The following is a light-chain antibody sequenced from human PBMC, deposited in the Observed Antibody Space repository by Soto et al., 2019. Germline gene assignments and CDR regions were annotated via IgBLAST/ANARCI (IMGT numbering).Light chain of an antibody. CDR2: DAS. V-gene: IGKV3-11*01. Sequence: IVLTQSRATLSLSPGERASLSCRAIQSLGMYLAWYQQKPGQAPRLLIYDASNRATGIPARFSGSGSGTDFTLTISSLEPEDFAVYYCQQYVSSPRTFGQGTKVDIK. CDR1: QSLGMY. J-gene: IGKJ1*01. CDR3: QQYVSSPRT.